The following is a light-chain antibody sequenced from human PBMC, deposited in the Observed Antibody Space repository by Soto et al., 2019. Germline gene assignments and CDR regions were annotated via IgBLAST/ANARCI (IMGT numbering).Light chain of an antibody. V-gene: IGKV3-11*01. CDR3: QQYNSYST. J-gene: IGKJ1*01. Sequence: EIVFTQSPATLSLSPGQRATLSCRASQSVSSFLAWYQQKPGQAPRLLIYDASHRATGIPARFSGSGSGTEFTLTISSLQPDDFATYYCQQYNSYSTFGQGTKVDI. CDR2: DAS. CDR1: QSVSSF.